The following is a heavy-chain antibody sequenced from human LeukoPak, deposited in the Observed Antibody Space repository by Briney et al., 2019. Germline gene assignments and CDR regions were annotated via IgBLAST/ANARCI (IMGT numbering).Heavy chain of an antibody. CDR1: GYTFTSYY. D-gene: IGHD5-18*01. V-gene: IGHV1-46*01. CDR3: ARALPHRRLMDTTMEQHWFDP. J-gene: IGHJ5*02. CDR2: INPSGGST. Sequence: ASVKVSCKASGYTFTSYYMHWVRQAPGQGLEWMGLINPSGGSTRYAQKFQGRVTMTRDMSTRTVYMELSSLRSEDTAVYYCARALPHRRLMDTTMEQHWFDPWGQGTLVTVSS.